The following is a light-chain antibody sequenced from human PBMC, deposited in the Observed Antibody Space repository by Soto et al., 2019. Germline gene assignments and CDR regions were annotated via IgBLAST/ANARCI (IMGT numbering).Light chain of an antibody. J-gene: IGLJ2*01. CDR1: SSDVGGYNY. V-gene: IGLV2-14*01. CDR2: DVS. CDR3: SSYTSSSTV. Sequence: QSALTQPASVSGSPGQSLTISCTGTSSDVGGYNYVSWYHPHTGKAPKLMIYDVSNRPSGVSNRFSGSKSGNTASLTISELQAEDEADDYCSSYTSSSTVFGGGTKMTI.